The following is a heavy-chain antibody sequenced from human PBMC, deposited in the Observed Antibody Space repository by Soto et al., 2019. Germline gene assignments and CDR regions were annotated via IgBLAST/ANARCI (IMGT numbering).Heavy chain of an antibody. V-gene: IGHV3-7*01. CDR1: GFTFSSYW. J-gene: IGHJ6*02. CDR2: IKQDGSEK. CDR3: ARAGVYSSSSIYGMEG. D-gene: IGHD6-6*01. Sequence: VSLRLSCAASGFTFSSYWMSWVRQAPGKGLEWVANIKQDGSEKYYVDSVKGRFTISRDNAKNSLYLQMNSLRAEDTAVYYCARAGVYSSSSIYGMEGWGQGTTVTVSS.